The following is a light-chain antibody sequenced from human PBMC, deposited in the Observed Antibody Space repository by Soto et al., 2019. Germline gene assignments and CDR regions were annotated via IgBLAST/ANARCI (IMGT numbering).Light chain of an antibody. V-gene: IGLV1-40*01. CDR2: GNT. CDR1: SSNIGAPYD. Sequence: QSVLTQPPSVSGAPGQRVTISCTGSSSNIGAPYDVHWYQQLPGTAPKLLIHGNTNRPSGVPDRFSGSKSGTSAALAITGLQPEDEADYYCQFYDSRLSGVVFGGGTKVTVL. J-gene: IGLJ2*01. CDR3: QFYDSRLSGVV.